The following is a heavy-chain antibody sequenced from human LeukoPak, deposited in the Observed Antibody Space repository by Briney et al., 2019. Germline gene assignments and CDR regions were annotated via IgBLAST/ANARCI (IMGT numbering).Heavy chain of an antibody. J-gene: IGHJ4*02. V-gene: IGHV3-30*02. CDR3: AKEQEGRRAAFDY. D-gene: IGHD2-15*01. Sequence: PGRSLRLSCAASGFTFSSYGMHWVRQAPGEGLEWVAFIRFDGNEKYYADSVKGRFIISRDNSKNTLYLQMSSLRAEDTAVYYCAKEQEGRRAAFDYWGQGTLVTVSS. CDR2: IRFDGNEK. CDR1: GFTFSSYG.